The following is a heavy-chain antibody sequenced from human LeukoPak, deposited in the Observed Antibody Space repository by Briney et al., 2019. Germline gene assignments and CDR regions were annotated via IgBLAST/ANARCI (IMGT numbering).Heavy chain of an antibody. CDR2: ISASGSAT. D-gene: IGHD3-10*01. V-gene: IGHV3-23*01. J-gene: IGHJ4*02. Sequence: PGGSLSLSCAASGFIFSYYGMNWVRQARRKGLGWVGAISASGSATSYTDSVRGRFTISRDNCKSTTYLQMNSLRGEDTAVYYCERDPSVGSYIEGGHDYWGQGTLVTVSS. CDR1: GFIFSYYG. CDR3: ERDPSVGSYIEGGHDY.